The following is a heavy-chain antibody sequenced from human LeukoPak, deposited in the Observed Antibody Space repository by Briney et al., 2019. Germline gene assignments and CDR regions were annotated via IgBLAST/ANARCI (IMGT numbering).Heavy chain of an antibody. CDR3: ARGYYPPRWYFDL. D-gene: IGHD3-10*01. Sequence: SETLSLTCALYGGSFSSYSWSWTWIRQTPEKGLEWIGEIIEKGNANYNPSLKSRVTIDLDTSKNQFSLKLTSMTAADTAMYYCARGYYPPRWYFDLWGRGALVTVSS. CDR2: IIEKGNA. CDR1: GGSFSSYS. J-gene: IGHJ2*01. V-gene: IGHV4-34*01.